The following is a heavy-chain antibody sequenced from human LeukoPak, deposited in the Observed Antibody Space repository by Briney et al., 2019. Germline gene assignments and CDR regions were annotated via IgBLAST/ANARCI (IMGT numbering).Heavy chain of an antibody. V-gene: IGHV3-33*06. CDR1: GFTFSSYG. CDR2: IWYDGSNK. D-gene: IGHD2-15*01. J-gene: IGHJ4*02. Sequence: PGGSLRLSCAASGFTFSSYGMHWVRQAPGKGLGWVAVIWYDGSNKYYADSVKGRFTISRDNSKNTLYLQMNSLRAEDTAVYYCAKADCSGGSCYYSDYWGQGTLVTVSS. CDR3: AKADCSGGSCYYSDY.